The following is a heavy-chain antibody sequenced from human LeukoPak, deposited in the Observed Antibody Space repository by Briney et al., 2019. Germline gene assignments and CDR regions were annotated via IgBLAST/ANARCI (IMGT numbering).Heavy chain of an antibody. J-gene: IGHJ6*03. CDR3: ARGRRVYCSSTSCRGYYYYYMDV. Sequence: SETLSLTCAVYGGSFSGYYWSWIRQPPGKGLEWIGEINHSGSTNYNPSLKSRVTISVDTSKNQFSLKLSSVTAADTAVYYCARGRRVYCSSTSCRGYYYYYMDVWGKGTTVTVSS. V-gene: IGHV4-34*01. CDR1: GGSFSGYY. CDR2: INHSGST. D-gene: IGHD2-2*01.